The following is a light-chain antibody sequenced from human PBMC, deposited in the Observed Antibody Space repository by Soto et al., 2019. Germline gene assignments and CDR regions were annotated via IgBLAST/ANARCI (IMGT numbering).Light chain of an antibody. V-gene: IGLV1-44*01. CDR1: SPNIGSNT. Sequence: QPVLTQPPSASGTPGQRVTISCSGSSPNIGSNTVNWYQQLPGTAPKLLIYSNNQRPSGVPDRFSGSKSGTSASLAISGLQSEDEADYYCAAWDSSLNGWVFGGGTKVTVL. CDR3: AAWDSSLNGWV. CDR2: SNN. J-gene: IGLJ3*02.